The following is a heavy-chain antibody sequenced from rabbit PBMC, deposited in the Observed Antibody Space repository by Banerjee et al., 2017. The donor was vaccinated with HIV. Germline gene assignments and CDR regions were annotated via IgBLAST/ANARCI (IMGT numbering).Heavy chain of an antibody. CDR1: GLSFSSNYW. Sequence: EESGGGLVQPEGSLTLTCKASGLSFSSNYWICWVRQAPGKGLEWIACVYGGDGSTYYASWAKGRFTSSKTSSTTVTLRTTSLTAADTATYSCVRDINTSFKLWGPGTLVTVS. D-gene: IGHD1-1*01. V-gene: IGHV1S45*01. CDR2: VYGGDGST. CDR3: VRDINTSFKL. J-gene: IGHJ4*01.